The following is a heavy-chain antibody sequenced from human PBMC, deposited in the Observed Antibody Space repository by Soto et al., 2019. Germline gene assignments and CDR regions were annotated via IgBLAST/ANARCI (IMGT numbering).Heavy chain of an antibody. D-gene: IGHD1-26*01. CDR2: IRSRANNFAT. J-gene: IGHJ6*02. CDR1: GFIFSGSA. CDR3: ARGHTAADVGSSFHGMDV. V-gene: IGHV3-73*01. Sequence: GGSLRLSCAASGFIFSGSAIHWVRQASGKGLEWVGRIRSRANNFATSSAASVKGRFTFSRDDSKNTAYLQMNTLKPEDTAVYYCARGHTAADVGSSFHGMDVWGQGTTVTVSS.